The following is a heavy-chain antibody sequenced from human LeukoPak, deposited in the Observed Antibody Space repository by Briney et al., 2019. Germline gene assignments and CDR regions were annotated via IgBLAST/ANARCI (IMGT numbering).Heavy chain of an antibody. V-gene: IGHV3-30*18. D-gene: IGHD1-1*01. Sequence: GGSLRLSCAASGFTFSSYSMNWVRQAPGKGLEWVAVISYDGSNKYYADSVKGRFTISRDNPKNTLYLQMNSLRAEDTAVYYCAKVNWNDTTRFDYWGQGTLVTVSS. CDR2: ISYDGSNK. CDR1: GFTFSSYS. CDR3: AKVNWNDTTRFDY. J-gene: IGHJ4*02.